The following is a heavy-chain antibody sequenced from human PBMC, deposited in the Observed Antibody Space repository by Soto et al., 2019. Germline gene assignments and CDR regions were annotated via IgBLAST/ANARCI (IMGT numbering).Heavy chain of an antibody. J-gene: IGHJ4*01. V-gene: IGHV1-2*02. CDR1: GYTFTGYF. D-gene: IGHD3-10*01. CDR2: INPNSGDT. CDR3: ARERGSGPYFHQ. Sequence: ASVKVSCKASGYTFTGYFIYWVRLAPGQGPEWMGWINPNSGDTNYAQKFQGRVTMTRDTSITTAYMELSTLRSDDTAVYYCARERGSGPYFHQWGQEPWSPSPQ.